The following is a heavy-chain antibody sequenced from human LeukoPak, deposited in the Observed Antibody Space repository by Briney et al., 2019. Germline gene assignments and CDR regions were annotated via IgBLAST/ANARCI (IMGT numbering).Heavy chain of an antibody. CDR1: GYTFTSYG. D-gene: IGHD4-23*01. V-gene: IGHV1-18*01. CDR3: AGDIATVVHQE. Sequence: ASVKVTFKASGYTFTSYGISWVRQAPGQGLEWMGWIRGYSTNTNYVQKFQGRVTTATDTSTSTVYMELRSLRSDDTAVYYCAGDIATVVHQEWGQGTLVTVSS. J-gene: IGHJ4*02. CDR2: IRGYSTNT.